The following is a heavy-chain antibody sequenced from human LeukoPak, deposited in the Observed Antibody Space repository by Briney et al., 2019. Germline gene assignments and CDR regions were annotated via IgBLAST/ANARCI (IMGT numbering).Heavy chain of an antibody. CDR1: GGTFSSYA. CDR2: IIPIFGTA. V-gene: IGHV1-69*05. CDR3: ARGPANYYYYYYMDV. J-gene: IGHJ6*03. Sequence: ASVKVSCKASGGTFSSYAISWVRQAPGQGLEWMGGIIPIFGTANYAQKFQGRVTITTDESTSTAYMELSSLRSEDTAVYYHARGPANYYYYYYMDVWGKGTTVTVSS.